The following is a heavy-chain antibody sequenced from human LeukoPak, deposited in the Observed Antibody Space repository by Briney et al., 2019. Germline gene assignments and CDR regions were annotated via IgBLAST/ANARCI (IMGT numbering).Heavy chain of an antibody. CDR2: ISSSSSLI. D-gene: IGHD6-13*01. CDR3: AKVDRGDYSSSPVPCYNYYMNV. J-gene: IGHJ6*03. V-gene: IGHV3-21*01. Sequence: GGSLRLSCAASGFTFSYYSMNWVRQAPGRGLEWVSCISSSSSLIFYSDSVRGRFTISRDNAKNLLYLHMNSLRVEDTAVYYCAKVDRGDYSSSPVPCYNYYMNVWGKGTTVTVSS. CDR1: GFTFSYYS.